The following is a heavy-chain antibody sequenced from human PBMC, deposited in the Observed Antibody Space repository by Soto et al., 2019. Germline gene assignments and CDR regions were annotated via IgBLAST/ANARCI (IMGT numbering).Heavy chain of an antibody. CDR1: GCTFSNAW. J-gene: IGHJ3*02. CDR3: TTGDIVVVVAPDAFDI. Sequence: EVQLVESGGGLVKPGRSLRLSCAASGCTFSNAWMSWVRQAPGKGLEWVGRIKSKTDGGTTDYAAPVKGRFTISRDDSKNTLYLQMNSLKTEDTAVYYCTTGDIVVVVAPDAFDIWGQGTMVTVSS. V-gene: IGHV3-15*01. CDR2: IKSKTDGGTT. D-gene: IGHD2-15*01.